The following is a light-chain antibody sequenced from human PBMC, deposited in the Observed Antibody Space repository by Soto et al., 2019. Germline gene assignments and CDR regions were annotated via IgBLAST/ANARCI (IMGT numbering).Light chain of an antibody. CDR3: QQRSNWPRT. CDR2: GAS. J-gene: IGKJ1*01. Sequence: LTLPSWGRHSPPSQASQSVSNNYLAWYQQKPGQAPRLLIYGASNRATGIPDRFSGSGSGTDFTLTISSLEPEDFAVYYCQQRSNWPRTFGQGTKVDIK. CDR1: QSVSNNY. V-gene: IGKV3-11*01.